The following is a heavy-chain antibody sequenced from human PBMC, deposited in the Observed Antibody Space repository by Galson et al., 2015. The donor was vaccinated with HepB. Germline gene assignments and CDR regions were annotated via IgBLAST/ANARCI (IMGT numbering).Heavy chain of an antibody. CDR1: GYTFAKSY. CDR3: ARILLFLEWGEAFDV. CDR2: INPSGGST. Sequence: SVKVSCKASGYTFAKSYIHWVRQAPGQGLEWMGLINPSGGSTNNAQKFQDRVTMTRDTSTSTVYMELSSLRSEDTAVYYCARILLFLEWGEAFDVWGQGTMVTVSS. V-gene: IGHV1-46*03. D-gene: IGHD3-3*01. J-gene: IGHJ3*01.